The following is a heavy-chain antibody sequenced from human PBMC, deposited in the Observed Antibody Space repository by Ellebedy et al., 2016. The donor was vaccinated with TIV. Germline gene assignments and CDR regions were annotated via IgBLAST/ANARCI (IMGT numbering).Heavy chain of an antibody. CDR3: ARLGDYFDY. J-gene: IGHJ4*02. CDR1: GYSFTSYW. CDR2: MYPGDSDT. D-gene: IGHD4-17*01. Sequence: GESLKISCKGSGYSFTSYWIGWVRQMPGKGLEWMGIMYPGDSDTRYSPSFQGQVTISIDKSIDTAYLLWNSLKASDTAMYYCARLGDYFDYWGQGTLVTVSS. V-gene: IGHV5-51*01.